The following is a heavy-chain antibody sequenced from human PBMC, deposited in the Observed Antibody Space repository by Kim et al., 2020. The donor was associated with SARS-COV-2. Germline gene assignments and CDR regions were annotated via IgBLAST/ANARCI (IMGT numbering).Heavy chain of an antibody. Sequence: GGSLRLSCAASGFTFSNAWMSWVRQAPGKGLEWVGRIKSKTDGGTTDYAAPVKGRFTISRDDSKNTLYLQMNSLKTEDTAVYYCTTELAARPYYYYYYGMDVWGQGTTVTVSS. CDR1: GFTFSNAW. J-gene: IGHJ6*02. D-gene: IGHD6-6*01. CDR3: TTELAARPYYYYYYGMDV. CDR2: IKSKTDGGTT. V-gene: IGHV3-15*01.